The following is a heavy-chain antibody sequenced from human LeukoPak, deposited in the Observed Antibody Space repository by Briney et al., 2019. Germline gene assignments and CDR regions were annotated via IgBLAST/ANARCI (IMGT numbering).Heavy chain of an antibody. CDR2: ISRNGGRT. V-gene: IGHV3-64*04. J-gene: IGHJ4*02. CDR3: ARSSGTYHFDY. D-gene: IGHD1-26*01. Sequence: PGGSLRLSCSASGFTFSTYAMHWVRQAPGKGLEYVSAISRNGGRTYYADSVKGRFTISRDNAKNSLFLQVNSLRAEDTAVYYCARSSGTYHFDYWGQGTLVTVSS. CDR1: GFTFSTYA.